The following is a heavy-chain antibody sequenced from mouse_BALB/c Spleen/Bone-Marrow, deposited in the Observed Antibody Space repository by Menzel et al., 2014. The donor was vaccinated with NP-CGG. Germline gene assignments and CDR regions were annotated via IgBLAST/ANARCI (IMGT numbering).Heavy chain of an antibody. CDR3: ARKYDNVTHLMDY. CDR2: IHPSSGYT. V-gene: IGHV1-4*02. D-gene: IGHD2-10*02. J-gene: IGHJ4*01. CDR1: GYTFTSYT. Sequence: QVQLQQSAVDLARPGASVKLSCKASGYTFTSYTIHWIRQRPGQGLEWIGYIHPSSGYTEYSQKFKDKTALTADKSSTTAYMQLSSLTSEDSAVYYCARKYDNVTHLMDYFGQGTAVTI.